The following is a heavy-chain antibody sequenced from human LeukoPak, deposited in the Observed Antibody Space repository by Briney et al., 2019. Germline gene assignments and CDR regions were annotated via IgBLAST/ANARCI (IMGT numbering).Heavy chain of an antibody. CDR1: GGCISSSSYY. J-gene: IGHJ4*02. CDR3: ARPGYSSGWTFDY. Sequence: SETLSLTCTVSGGCISSSSYYWGWIRQPPGKGLEWIGEINHSGSTNYNPSLKSRVTISVDTSKNQFSLKLSSVTAADTAVYYCARPGYSSGWTFDYWGQGTLVTVSS. D-gene: IGHD6-19*01. V-gene: IGHV4-39*01. CDR2: INHSGST.